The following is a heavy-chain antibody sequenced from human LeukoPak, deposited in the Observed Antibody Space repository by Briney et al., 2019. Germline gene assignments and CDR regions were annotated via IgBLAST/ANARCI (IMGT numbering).Heavy chain of an antibody. CDR2: IYYSGST. CDR3: ARHVNSLDYGDLPSGAYYFDY. Sequence: PSETLSLTCTVSGGSISSSSYYWGWIRQPPGKGLEWIGSIYYSGSTYYNPSLKSRVTISVDTSKNQFSLKLSSVTAADTAVYYCARHVNSLDYGDLPSGAYYFDYWGQGTLVTVSS. D-gene: IGHD4-17*01. CDR1: GGSISSSSYY. V-gene: IGHV4-39*01. J-gene: IGHJ4*02.